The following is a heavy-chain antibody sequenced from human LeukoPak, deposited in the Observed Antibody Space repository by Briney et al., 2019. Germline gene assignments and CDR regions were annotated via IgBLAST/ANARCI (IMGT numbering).Heavy chain of an antibody. CDR1: GGSITSGVYY. D-gene: IGHD2-15*01. J-gene: IGHJ4*02. V-gene: IGHV4-31*03. CDR3: ARQGGPNFFDY. Sequence: SETLSLTCTVSGGSITSGVYYWSWIRQHPGKGLEWLGYIYYSGSTYYNPSLKSRLTISLDTSKNQFSLKLSSVTAADTAVYFCARQGGPNFFDYWGQGTLVTVSS. CDR2: IYYSGST.